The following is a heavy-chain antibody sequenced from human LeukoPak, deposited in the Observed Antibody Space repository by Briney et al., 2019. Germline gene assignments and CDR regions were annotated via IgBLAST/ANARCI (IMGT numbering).Heavy chain of an antibody. J-gene: IGHJ4*02. V-gene: IGHV3-33*06. Sequence: GRSLRLSCAVSGFTFSDYGMHWVRQAPGKGLEWVAVIWDDGSNKYYADSVKGRFTISRDNSKNTLYMQMNSLRAEDTPVYYCAKDRDGGVTGIAYWGQGTLVTVSS. CDR3: AKDRDGGVTGIAY. CDR2: IWDDGSNK. CDR1: GFTFSDYG. D-gene: IGHD2-21*02.